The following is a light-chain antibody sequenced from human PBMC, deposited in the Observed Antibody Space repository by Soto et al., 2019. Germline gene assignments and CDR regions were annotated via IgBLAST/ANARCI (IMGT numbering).Light chain of an antibody. J-gene: IGKJ4*01. V-gene: IGKV1-39*01. CDR2: GAS. CDR1: QSINTY. CDR3: QQYYSTLLT. Sequence: DIELTQSPSSLAASVGDRVTITCRASQSINTYLNWYQQKGGKAPKLLIHGASSLQSGVPLRFSASGSGTDFSLTIISLQPEDFATYYCQQYYSTLLTFGGGTKVDIK.